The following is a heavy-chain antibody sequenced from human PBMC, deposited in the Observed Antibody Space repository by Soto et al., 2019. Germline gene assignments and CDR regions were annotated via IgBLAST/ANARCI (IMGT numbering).Heavy chain of an antibody. D-gene: IGHD6-19*01. CDR2: IYYSGST. CDR3: ARGLAPVERDY. J-gene: IGHJ4*02. Sequence: PSETLSLTCTVSGGSISSGGYYWSWIRQHPGKGLEWIGYIYYSGSTYYNPSLKSRVTISLDTSKNQFSLKLTSVTASDTSVYYCARGLAPVERDYWGPGAVVTV. CDR1: GGSISSGGYY. V-gene: IGHV4-31*03.